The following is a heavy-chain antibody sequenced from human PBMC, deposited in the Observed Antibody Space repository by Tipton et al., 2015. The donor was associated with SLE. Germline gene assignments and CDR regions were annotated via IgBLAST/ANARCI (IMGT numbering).Heavy chain of an antibody. CDR3: AREGGYSGYDY. Sequence: SLRLSCAASGFTFSSYEMNWVRQAPGKGLEWVSYISSSGSTIYYADSVKGRFTISRDNAKNSLYLQMNSLRAEDTAVYYCAREGGYSGYDYWGQGTLVTVSS. CDR2: ISSSGSTI. V-gene: IGHV3-48*03. CDR1: GFTFSSYE. J-gene: IGHJ4*02. D-gene: IGHD5-12*01.